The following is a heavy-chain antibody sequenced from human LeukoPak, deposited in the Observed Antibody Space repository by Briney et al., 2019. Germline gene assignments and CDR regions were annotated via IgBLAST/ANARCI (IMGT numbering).Heavy chain of an antibody. CDR1: GYTFTSYY. J-gene: IGHJ4*02. CDR2: INPSGGST. V-gene: IGHV1-46*01. Sequence: ASVKVSCKASGYTFTSYYMHWVRQAPGQGLEWMGIINPSGGSTSYAQKFQGRVTMTRDTSTSTVYMELSSLRSEDTAVYYCAREKSLDCSGGSCETALFDYWGQRTLVTVSS. CDR3: AREKSLDCSGGSCETALFDY. D-gene: IGHD2-15*01.